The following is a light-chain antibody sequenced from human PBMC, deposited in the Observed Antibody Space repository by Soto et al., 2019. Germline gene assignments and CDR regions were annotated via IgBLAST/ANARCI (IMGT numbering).Light chain of an antibody. V-gene: IGKV3-20*01. CDR3: QQYGSSPPIT. Sequence: EIVLTQSPGTLSLSPGETATLSCRASQSVSSSYLAWHKQKPGQAPRLLIYGASSRATGIPDRFSGSGSGTDFTLTISRLEPEDFAVYYCQQYGSSPPITFGQGTRLEIK. CDR2: GAS. J-gene: IGKJ5*01. CDR1: QSVSSSY.